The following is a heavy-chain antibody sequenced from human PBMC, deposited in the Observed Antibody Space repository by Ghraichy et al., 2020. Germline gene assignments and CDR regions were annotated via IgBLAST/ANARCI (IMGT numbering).Heavy chain of an antibody. D-gene: IGHD2/OR15-2a*01. V-gene: IGHV6-1*01. Sequence: SQTLSLTCAISGDSVSSNNAAWNWIRQSPSRGLEWLGRTFYRSKWNNDYAGSVKSRIHINPDTSKNQISLQLNSVTPEDTGIYYCTRENLNTAIRVNWFDPWGQGTLVTVSS. J-gene: IGHJ5*02. CDR3: TRENLNTAIRVNWFDP. CDR1: GDSVSSNNAA. CDR2: TFYRSKWNN.